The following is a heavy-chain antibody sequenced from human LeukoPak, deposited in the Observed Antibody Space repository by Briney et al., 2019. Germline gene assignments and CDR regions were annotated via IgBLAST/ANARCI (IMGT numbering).Heavy chain of an antibody. CDR2: IYYSGST. D-gene: IGHD2-15*01. CDR1: GGSISSYY. Sequence: PSETLSLTCTVSGGSISSYYWSWIRQPPGKGLEWIGYIYYSGSTNHNPSLKSRVTISVDTSKNQFSLKLSSVTAADTAVYFCARHGPDCSGGSCYSLIDYWGQGTLVTVSS. CDR3: ARHGPDCSGGSCYSLIDY. J-gene: IGHJ4*02. V-gene: IGHV4-59*08.